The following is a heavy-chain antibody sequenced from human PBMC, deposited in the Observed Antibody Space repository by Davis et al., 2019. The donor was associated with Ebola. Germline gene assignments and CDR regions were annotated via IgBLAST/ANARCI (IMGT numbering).Heavy chain of an antibody. J-gene: IGHJ4*02. CDR3: AREVFVLGNY. D-gene: IGHD2-8*02. CDR2: IKQDGSEK. CDR1: GFTFSRYW. V-gene: IGHV3-7*01. Sequence: GESLKISCAASGFTFSRYWMSWVRQAPGKGLEWVANIKQDGSEKYYVDSVKGRFTISRDNAKNSLYLQMNSLRAENTAVYYCAREVFVLGNYWGQGTLVTVSS.